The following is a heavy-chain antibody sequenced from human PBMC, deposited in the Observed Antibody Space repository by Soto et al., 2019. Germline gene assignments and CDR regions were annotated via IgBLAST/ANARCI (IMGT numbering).Heavy chain of an antibody. CDR2: IHYSGST. CDR3: ARHLGYCSSTTCSYYMDV. V-gene: IGHV4-59*08. Sequence: QVQLQESGPGLVKPSETLSLTCTVSGGSISSYYWSWIRQPPGKGLEWIGYIHYSGSTNYNPSLKRRVTVSIATSKNQLSLKLSSVAAADTAVYSCARHLGYCSSTTCSYYMDVWGKGTAVTVSS. D-gene: IGHD2-2*01. CDR1: GGSISSYY. J-gene: IGHJ6*03.